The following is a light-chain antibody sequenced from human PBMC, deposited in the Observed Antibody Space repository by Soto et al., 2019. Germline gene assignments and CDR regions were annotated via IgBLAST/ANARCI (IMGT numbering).Light chain of an antibody. CDR2: AAS. CDR3: QQYYSYLGT. Sequence: AIRMTQSPSSLSASTGDRVTITCRASQGISSYLAWYQQKPGKAPKLLIYAASTLQSGVPSRFSGSGSGTDFTLTISCPQSEDFATYYCQQYYSYLGTFGQGTKVEIK. J-gene: IGKJ1*01. CDR1: QGISSY. V-gene: IGKV1-8*01.